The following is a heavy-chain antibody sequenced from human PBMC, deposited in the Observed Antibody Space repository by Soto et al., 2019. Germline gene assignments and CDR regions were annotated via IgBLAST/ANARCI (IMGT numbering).Heavy chain of an antibody. D-gene: IGHD3-22*01. J-gene: IGHJ3*02. Sequence: DVQLLESGGGVVQPGGSLRLSCAASGFSFNDYAMTWVRQAPGKGLEWVSAINDDGDSTYYADSVKGRFTISRDNSKNTVFLEMNSLRAEDTAAYHCAKVVVMRAVNDALDIWGQGTMVTVSS. CDR2: INDDGDST. CDR1: GFSFNDYA. V-gene: IGHV3-23*01. CDR3: AKVVVMRAVNDALDI.